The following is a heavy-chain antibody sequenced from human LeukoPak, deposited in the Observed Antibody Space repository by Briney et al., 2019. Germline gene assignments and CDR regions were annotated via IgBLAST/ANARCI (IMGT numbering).Heavy chain of an antibody. V-gene: IGHV3-15*01. Sequence: GGSLRLSCAASGFTFSNAWMSWVRQAPGKGLEWVGRIKSKTDGGTTDYAAPVKCRFTISRDDSKNTLYLQMNSLNTEDTVVYYCTTELPLGIYCTNGVCDNNAFDIWGQGTMVTVSS. CDR2: IKSKTDGGTT. CDR1: GFTFSNAW. D-gene: IGHD2-8*01. J-gene: IGHJ3*02. CDR3: TTELPLGIYCTNGVCDNNAFDI.